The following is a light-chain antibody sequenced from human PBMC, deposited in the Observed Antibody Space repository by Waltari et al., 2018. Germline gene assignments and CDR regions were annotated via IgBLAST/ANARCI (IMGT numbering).Light chain of an antibody. CDR2: AAS. Sequence: DIQLTQSPSFLSASVGDRVTITCRASQGITNYLAWYQQKPGKAPALLIYAASSLQSGVPSRFSVSGSGTEFTLTISGLQPEDFATYYCQQLNSYRTFGQGTKVDIK. J-gene: IGKJ1*01. CDR1: QGITNY. V-gene: IGKV1-9*01. CDR3: QQLNSYRT.